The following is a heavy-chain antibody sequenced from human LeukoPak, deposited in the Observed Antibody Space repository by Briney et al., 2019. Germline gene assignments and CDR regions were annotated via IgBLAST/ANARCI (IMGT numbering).Heavy chain of an antibody. V-gene: IGHV4-34*01. CDR1: GGSFSGYY. CDR3: ARDQGALDI. CDR2: INHSGST. Sequence: SETLSLTCAVYGGSFSGYYWSWIRQPPGKGLEWIGEINHSGSTNYNPSLKSRVTISVDTSNNQYSLKLSSVTAADTAVYYCARDQGALDIWGQGTMVTVSS. J-gene: IGHJ3*02.